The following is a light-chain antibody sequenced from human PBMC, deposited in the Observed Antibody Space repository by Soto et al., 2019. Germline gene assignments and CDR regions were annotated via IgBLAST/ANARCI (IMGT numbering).Light chain of an antibody. CDR3: QQSYSTPRA. CDR2: AAS. CDR1: QSISSY. Sequence: DIQMTQSPSSLSASVGDRVTITCRASQSISSYLNWYQQKPGKAPKLLIYAASSLQSGVPSRFSGSGSETVFIFTISCLQPEDFATYYCQQSYSTPRAFGQGTKV. V-gene: IGKV1-39*01. J-gene: IGKJ1*01.